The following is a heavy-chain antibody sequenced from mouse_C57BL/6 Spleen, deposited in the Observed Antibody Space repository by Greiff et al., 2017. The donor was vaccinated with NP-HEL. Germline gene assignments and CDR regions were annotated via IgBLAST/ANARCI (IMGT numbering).Heavy chain of an antibody. CDR1: GFTFSSYG. Sequence: EVMLVESGGDLVKPGGSLKLSCAASGFTFSSYGMSWVRQTPDKRLEWVATISSGGSFTYYPDSVKGRFTISRDNAKNTLYLQMSSLKSEDTAMYYCAAYDYDGEYYFDYWGQGTTLTVSS. CDR2: ISSGGSFT. D-gene: IGHD2-4*01. CDR3: AAYDYDGEYYFDY. J-gene: IGHJ2*01. V-gene: IGHV5-6*01.